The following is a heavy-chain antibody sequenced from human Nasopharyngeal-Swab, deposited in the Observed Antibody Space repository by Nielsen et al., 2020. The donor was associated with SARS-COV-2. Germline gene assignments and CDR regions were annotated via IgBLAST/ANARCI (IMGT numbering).Heavy chain of an antibody. J-gene: IGHJ4*02. CDR1: GFTFSSYA. D-gene: IGHD5-18*01. V-gene: IGHV3-30-3*01. CDR2: ISYDGSNK. CDR3: ARDPGRYSSASENLYFDY. Sequence: GGSLRLSCAASGFTFSSYAMHWVRQAPGKGLEWVAVISYDGSNKYYADSVKGRFTISRDNSKNTLYLQMNSLRAEDTAVYYCARDPGRYSSASENLYFDYWGQGTLVTVSS.